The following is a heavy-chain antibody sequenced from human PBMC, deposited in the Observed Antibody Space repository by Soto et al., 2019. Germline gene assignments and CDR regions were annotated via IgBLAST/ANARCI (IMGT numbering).Heavy chain of an antibody. Sequence: EVQLVESGGGLVQPGRSLRLSCAASGFTFDDYAMHWVRQAPGKGLEWVSGISWNSGSIGYAESVKGRFTISRDNAKNSLYLQMNSLRAEDTALYYCAKDMDTEITMVRGIGYWGQGTLVTVSS. V-gene: IGHV3-9*01. CDR3: AKDMDTEITMVRGIGY. D-gene: IGHD3-10*01. CDR1: GFTFDDYA. CDR2: ISWNSGSI. J-gene: IGHJ4*02.